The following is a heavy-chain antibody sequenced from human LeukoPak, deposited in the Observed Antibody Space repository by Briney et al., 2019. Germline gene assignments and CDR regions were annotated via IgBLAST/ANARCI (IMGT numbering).Heavy chain of an antibody. CDR1: GFTFSNAW. J-gene: IGHJ4*02. CDR3: TTESAYCGGDCYSGY. CDR2: IKSKTDGGTT. D-gene: IGHD2-21*02. Sequence: PGGSLRLSCAASGFTFSNAWMSWVRQAPGKGREWVGRIKSKTDGGTTDYAAPVKGRFTISRDDSKNTLYLQMNSLKTEDTAVYYCTTESAYCGGDCYSGYWGQGTLVTVSS. V-gene: IGHV3-15*01.